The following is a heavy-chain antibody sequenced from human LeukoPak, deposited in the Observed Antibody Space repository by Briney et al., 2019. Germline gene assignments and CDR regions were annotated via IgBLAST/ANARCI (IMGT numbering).Heavy chain of an antibody. Sequence: GGSLRLSCAASGFTFSSYAMSWVRQAPGKGLEWVSAISGSGGSTYYADSVKGRFTISRDNSKNTLYLQMNSLRAEDTAVYYCAKITDSFGVVIYYFDYWGQGTLVTV. CDR1: GFTFSSYA. CDR3: AKITDSFGVVIYYFDY. D-gene: IGHD3-3*01. CDR2: ISGSGGST. V-gene: IGHV3-23*01. J-gene: IGHJ4*02.